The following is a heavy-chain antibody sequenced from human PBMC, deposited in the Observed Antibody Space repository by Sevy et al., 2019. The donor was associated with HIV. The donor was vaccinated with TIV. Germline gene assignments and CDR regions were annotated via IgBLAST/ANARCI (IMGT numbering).Heavy chain of an antibody. J-gene: IGHJ6*02. Sequence: GGSLRLSCAASGFTFSSHWMFWVRQAPGKGLMWVSHINSHGTITNYADSVKGRFAISRDNAKNTVYLRMDSLRAEDTAVYYCARGQLLQFLEWPSYSLDVWGQRTTVTVFS. CDR1: GFTFSSHW. CDR3: ARGQLLQFLEWPSYSLDV. CDR2: INSHGTIT. V-gene: IGHV3-74*01. D-gene: IGHD3-3*01.